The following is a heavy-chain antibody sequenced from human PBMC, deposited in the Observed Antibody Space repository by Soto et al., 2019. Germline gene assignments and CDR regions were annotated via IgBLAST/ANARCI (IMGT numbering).Heavy chain of an antibody. D-gene: IGHD3-3*01. CDR2: IYWDDDK. J-gene: IGHJ4*02. Sequence: QITLNESGPTEVRPTETLTLTCRFSGFSLTTSGVGVGWIRQSPGKAPEWLALIYWDDDKRYSASLKSRLTITKDTSKNQVVLTVSDLDPTDTATYYCAHRVLCTVFGLVTTTAIYFDFWGQGTPVAVSS. CDR3: AHRVLCTVFGLVTTTAIYFDF. V-gene: IGHV2-5*02. CDR1: GFSLTTSGVG.